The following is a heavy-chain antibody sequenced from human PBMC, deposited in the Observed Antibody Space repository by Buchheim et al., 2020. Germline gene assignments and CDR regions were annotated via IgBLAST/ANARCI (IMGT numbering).Heavy chain of an antibody. V-gene: IGHV2-5*02. D-gene: IGHD3-3*01. CDR3: ALTSGVGGMEV. J-gene: IGHJ6*02. CDR1: GFSLSSSGVD. CDR2: IYWDDDK. Sequence: QITLKESGPTLVKPTQTLTLTCTFSGFSLSSSGVDVGWIRQPPGKALEWLVLIYWDDDKRYSPSLKSRLTITKDTSKNPVVLTMANMDPVDTATYYCALTSGVGGMEVWGQGTT.